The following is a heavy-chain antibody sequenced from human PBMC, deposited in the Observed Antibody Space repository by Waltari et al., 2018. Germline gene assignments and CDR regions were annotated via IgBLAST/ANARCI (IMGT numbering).Heavy chain of an antibody. CDR3: AREVQLERRSGLEYYYYMDV. J-gene: IGHJ6*03. Sequence: EVQLVESGGGLVQPGGSLRLSCAASGFTFSSYEMNWLRQAPGKGRGWVSYISSSGSTIYYADSVKGRFTISRDNAKNSLYLQMNSLRAEDTAVYYCAREVQLERRSGLEYYYYMDVWGKGTTVTVSS. CDR1: GFTFSSYE. CDR2: ISSSGSTI. V-gene: IGHV3-48*03. D-gene: IGHD1-1*01.